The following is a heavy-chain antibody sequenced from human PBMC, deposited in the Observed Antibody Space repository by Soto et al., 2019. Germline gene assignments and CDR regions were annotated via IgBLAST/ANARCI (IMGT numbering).Heavy chain of an antibody. V-gene: IGHV1-2*02. CDR2: INPNSGVT. CDR1: GYTFTVYY. J-gene: IGHJ5*02. Sequence: VQLLQSGAEVKKPGASVKVSCQTSGYTFTVYYMHWVRQAPGKGLEWIGWINPNSGVTNYAQKFQDRVTVTTDTSISTAYMEMRSPKSDDTAVYFCARGSSLGNWFDPWGQGILVTVSS. CDR3: ARGSSLGNWFDP. D-gene: IGHD1-26*01.